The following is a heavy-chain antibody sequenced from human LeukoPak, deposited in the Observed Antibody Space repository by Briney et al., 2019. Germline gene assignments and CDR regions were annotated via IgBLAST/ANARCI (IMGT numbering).Heavy chain of an antibody. V-gene: IGHV4-39*07. J-gene: IGHJ2*01. CDR2: IYYSGNT. Sequence: SETLSLTCTVSGVSISSSNSYWGWIRQPPGKGLEWIGSIYYSGNTYYNPSLKSRVTISVDTSKNQFSLKLSSVTAADTAVYYCARRRGYSYGYLDWYFDLWGRGTLVTVSS. D-gene: IGHD5-18*01. CDR3: ARRRGYSYGYLDWYFDL. CDR1: GVSISSSNSY.